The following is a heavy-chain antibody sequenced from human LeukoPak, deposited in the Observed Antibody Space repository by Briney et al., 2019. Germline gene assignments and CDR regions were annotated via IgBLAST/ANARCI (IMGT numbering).Heavy chain of an antibody. CDR1: GGSISSGDYY. Sequence: SQTLSLTCTVSGGSISSGDYYWSWIRPHPGKGLEWIGYIYYSGSTYYNPSLKSRATISLDTSKKQFSLKLSSVTAADTAVYYCARAYLELRAAYYYGMDVWGQGTTVTVSS. CDR2: IYYSGST. V-gene: IGHV4-31*03. CDR3: ARAYLELRAAYYYGMDV. D-gene: IGHD1-7*01. J-gene: IGHJ6*02.